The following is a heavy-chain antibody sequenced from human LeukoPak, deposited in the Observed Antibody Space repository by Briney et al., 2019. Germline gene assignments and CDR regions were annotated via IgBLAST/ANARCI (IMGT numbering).Heavy chain of an antibody. CDR1: GFAFSSYT. D-gene: IGHD3-3*01. Sequence: PGGSLRLSCAASGFAFSSYTMDWVRQAPGKGLEWVSSISSGGNYVYYADSLKGRFIISRDNAKNSLYLEMNSLRAEDTAVYYCARESPITMRVYYYYGMDVWGQGTTVTVSS. CDR2: ISSGGNYV. J-gene: IGHJ6*02. CDR3: ARESPITMRVYYYYGMDV. V-gene: IGHV3-21*01.